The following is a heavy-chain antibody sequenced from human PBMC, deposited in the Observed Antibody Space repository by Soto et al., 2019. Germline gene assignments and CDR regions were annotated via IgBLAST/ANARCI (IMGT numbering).Heavy chain of an antibody. J-gene: IGHJ4*02. D-gene: IGHD5-18*01. V-gene: IGHV5-51*01. CDR1: GYSFANYC. CDR2: IYPGDSET. CDR3: ARPGATTDTVVYDF. Sequence: PGESLKISCKASGYSFANYCIGWVCQKPWKGLEWMGVIYPGDSETTYSPSFEGQVIISVDRSRGTAFLEWSSLKASDTAMYYCARPGATTDTVVYDFWGQGTQITVSS.